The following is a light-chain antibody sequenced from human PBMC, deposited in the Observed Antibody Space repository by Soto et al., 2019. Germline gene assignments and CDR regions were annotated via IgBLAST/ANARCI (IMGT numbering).Light chain of an antibody. V-gene: IGKV1-5*03. Sequence: DIQMTQSPSTLSASVGDRVTITCRASQSISSWLAWYQQKPGTAPKLLIYKASSLQGGVPSRFSGSGSGAEFTLTISSLQPDDFATYYCQQYSNFWTFGQGTKVEIK. J-gene: IGKJ1*01. CDR2: KAS. CDR1: QSISSW. CDR3: QQYSNFWT.